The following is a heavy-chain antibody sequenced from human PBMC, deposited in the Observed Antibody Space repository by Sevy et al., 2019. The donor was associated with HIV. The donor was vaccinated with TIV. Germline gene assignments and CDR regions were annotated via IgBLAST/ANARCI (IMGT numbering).Heavy chain of an antibody. D-gene: IGHD2-2*01. CDR2: LSFACGRI. V-gene: IGHV3-23*01. CDR3: AREGCSKPHDY. CDR1: GFMFSKYS. J-gene: IGHJ4*02. Sequence: GGSLRLSCVASGFMFSKYSMSWVRQTPGKGLEWVSTLSFACGRINYADSVKGRFTMSRDDSRNTFYLQMDSLRAEDTAIYYCAREGCSKPHDYWGQRTLVTVSS.